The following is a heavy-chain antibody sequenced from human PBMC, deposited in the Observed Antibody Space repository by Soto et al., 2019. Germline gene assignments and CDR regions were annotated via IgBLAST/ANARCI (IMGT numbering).Heavy chain of an antibody. CDR2: IYYNGTT. V-gene: IGHV4-31*03. J-gene: IGHJ4*02. D-gene: IGHD5-18*01. CDR1: GGSISSPNFY. CDR3: ARHRYSYGVYYFDY. Sequence: PSETLSLTCTVSGGSISSPNFYWSWIRQHPGKGLEWIGHIYYNGTTYYNPTLKSRVSISVDTSKNQFSLKLSSVTAADTAVYYCARHRYSYGVYYFDYWGQGTLVTVSS.